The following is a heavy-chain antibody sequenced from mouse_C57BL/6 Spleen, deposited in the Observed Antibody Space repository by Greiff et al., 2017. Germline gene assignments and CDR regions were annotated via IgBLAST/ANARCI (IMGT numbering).Heavy chain of an antibody. V-gene: IGHV1-74*01. CDR3: ASGPFYYAMEY. CDR1: GYTFTSYW. CDR2: IHPSDSDT. Sequence: QVQLQQPGAELVKPGASVKVSCTASGYTFTSYWMHWVKQRPGQGLEWIGRIHPSDSDTNYNQKFEGKATLTVDKSSSTAYMQLSSLTSEDSAVYYCASGPFYYAMEYWGQGTSVTVSS. J-gene: IGHJ4*01.